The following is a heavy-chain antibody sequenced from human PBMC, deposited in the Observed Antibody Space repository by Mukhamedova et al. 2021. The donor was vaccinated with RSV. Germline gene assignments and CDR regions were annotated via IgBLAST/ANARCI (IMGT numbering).Heavy chain of an antibody. CDR2: IRGSDSST. Sequence: GLEWVPTIRGSDSSTVYADAVKGRFTISRDNSKNTLYLQMNSLRAEDTAVYYSAKRATYDTGPHDYWGQGTLVRVSS. J-gene: IGHJ4*02. D-gene: IGHD3-9*01. V-gene: IGHV3-23*01. CDR3: AKRATYDTGPHDY.